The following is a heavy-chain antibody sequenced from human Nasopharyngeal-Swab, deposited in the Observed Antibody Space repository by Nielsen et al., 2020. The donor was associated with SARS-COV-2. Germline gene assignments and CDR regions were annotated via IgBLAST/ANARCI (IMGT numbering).Heavy chain of an antibody. CDR2: LSCDDGTR. CDR3: ARGPNPHNAFDI. D-gene: IGHD1-14*01. Sequence: ASVKVSCKASGYSFNTYYMHWVRQAPGQALEWMGLLSCDDGTRNYAQKFRGRVTMTRDTSTNTVYLDLSSLQSEDTAVYYCARGPNPHNAFDIWGQGTMVTVSS. CDR1: GYSFNTYY. V-gene: IGHV1-46*02. J-gene: IGHJ3*02.